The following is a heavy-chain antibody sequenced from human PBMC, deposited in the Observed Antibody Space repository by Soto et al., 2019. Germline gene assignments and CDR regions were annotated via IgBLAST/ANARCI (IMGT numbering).Heavy chain of an antibody. CDR1: GFSFSSYS. D-gene: IGHD3-10*01. CDR3: ARVTAGSGSYQIDS. Sequence: EVQLVESGGGLVKPGGSLRLSCVASGFSFSSYSMNWVRQAPGKGLEWVSSLGRVSTYIYYSDSVKGRFTVSRDNAKNSMYLQMNNLRAEDTAVYYCARVTAGSGSYQIDSWGQGTLVTVSA. CDR2: LGRVSTYI. V-gene: IGHV3-21*01. J-gene: IGHJ4*02.